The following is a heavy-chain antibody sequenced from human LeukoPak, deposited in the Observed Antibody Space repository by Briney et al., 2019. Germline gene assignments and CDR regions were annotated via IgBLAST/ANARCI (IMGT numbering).Heavy chain of an antibody. J-gene: IGHJ4*02. CDR2: IREDGTEK. D-gene: IGHD1-26*01. V-gene: IGHV3-7*01. CDR1: GFTFSGAW. CDR3: AREVGASTAILDY. Sequence: GGSLRLSCTASGFTFSGAWMTWVRQAPGKGLEWVANIREDGTEKNYVDSVKGRFTISRDNAKNSLYLQMNGLRAEDTAVYYCAREVGASTAILDYWGQGTLVTVSS.